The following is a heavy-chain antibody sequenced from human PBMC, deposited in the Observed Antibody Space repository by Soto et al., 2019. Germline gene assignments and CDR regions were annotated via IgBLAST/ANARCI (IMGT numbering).Heavy chain of an antibody. CDR1: GYTFTSYD. Sequence: QVQLVQSGAEVKRPGASVKVSCKASGYTFTSYDFNWVRQAPGQGLEWMGWVNHNSGNTDYAQKFQGRVTMTRNTSIRTAYMELSSLRSEDTAVYYCARASYLDPAFDIWGQGTMVTVSS. D-gene: IGHD2-2*03. CDR3: ARASYLDPAFDI. V-gene: IGHV1-8*01. J-gene: IGHJ3*02. CDR2: VNHNSGNT.